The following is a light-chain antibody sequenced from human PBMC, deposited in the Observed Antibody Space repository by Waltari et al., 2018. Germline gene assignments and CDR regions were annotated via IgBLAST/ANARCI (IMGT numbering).Light chain of an antibody. CDR2: INSDGSH. J-gene: IGLJ3*02. V-gene: IGLV4-69*01. Sequence: QLVLTQSPSASASLGASVKLTCTLDSGHSSNIVAWLQQQPEKGPRSLMKINSDGSHSKGDEIPDRFSGSSSGAERYLTSSSVQSEDEADYYCQTGGHGTWVFGGGTKLTVL. CDR3: QTGGHGTWV. CDR1: SGHSSNI.